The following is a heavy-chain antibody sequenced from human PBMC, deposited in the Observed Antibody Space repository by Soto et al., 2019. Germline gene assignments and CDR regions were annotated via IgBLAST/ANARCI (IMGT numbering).Heavy chain of an antibody. CDR1: GGSINSYY. D-gene: IGHD3-10*02. CDR2: IYYTGST. J-gene: IGHJ5*02. CDR3: AMTNTTLSNGFDP. Sequence: QVQLQESGPGLVKPSETLSLTCTVSGGSINSYYWSWIRQPPGKGLEWIGQIYYTGSTNYNPSLKSRVTISVNRSQNQFALRLSSVTAAATAVYNCAMTNTTLSNGFDPWGQGTLVTVSS. V-gene: IGHV4-59*12.